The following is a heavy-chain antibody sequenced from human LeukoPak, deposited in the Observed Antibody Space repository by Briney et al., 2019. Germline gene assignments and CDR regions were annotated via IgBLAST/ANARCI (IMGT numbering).Heavy chain of an antibody. V-gene: IGHV3-43*01. CDR3: AELGITMIGGV. Sequence: PGGSLRLSCAASGFTFDYYTMHWVRQAPGKGLEWVSLISWDGDNTYYADSVKGRFTISRDNSKNSLYLQMNSLRAEDTAVYYCAELGITMIGGVWGKGTTVTISS. CDR1: GFTFDYYT. D-gene: IGHD3-10*02. J-gene: IGHJ6*04. CDR2: ISWDGDNT.